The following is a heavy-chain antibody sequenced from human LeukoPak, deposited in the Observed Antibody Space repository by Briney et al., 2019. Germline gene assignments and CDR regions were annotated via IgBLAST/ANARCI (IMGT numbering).Heavy chain of an antibody. CDR1: GITLSNYG. V-gene: IGHV3-23*01. D-gene: IGHD3-10*01. J-gene: IGHJ4*02. CDR2: ISDSGGRT. CDR3: AKRGVVIRVILVGFHKEAYYFDS. Sequence: GGPLRLSCAVSGITLSNYGMSWVRQAPGKGLEWVAGISDSGGRTNYADSVKGRFTISRENSKNTLYLQMNSLRAEDTAVYFCAKRGVVIRVILVGFHKEAYYFDSWGQGALVTVSS.